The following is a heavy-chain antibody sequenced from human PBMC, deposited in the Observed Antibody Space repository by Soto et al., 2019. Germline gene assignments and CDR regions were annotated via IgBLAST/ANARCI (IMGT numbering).Heavy chain of an antibody. Sequence: SVKVSCKASGGTFSSYAISWVRQAPGQGLEWMGGIIPIFGTANYAQKFQGRVTITADESTSTAYMELSSLRSEDTAVYYCARGFLVARPSHMDVWRQGTTVTVSS. J-gene: IGHJ6*02. CDR1: GGTFSSYA. V-gene: IGHV1-69*13. CDR3: ARGFLVARPSHMDV. CDR2: IIPIFGTA. D-gene: IGHD3-3*01.